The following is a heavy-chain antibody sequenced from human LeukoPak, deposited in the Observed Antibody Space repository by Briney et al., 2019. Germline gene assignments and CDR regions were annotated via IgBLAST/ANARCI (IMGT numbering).Heavy chain of an antibody. D-gene: IGHD3-22*01. CDR3: ARDPDIGSGYYFDY. CDR1: GFTFSGSD. CDR2: IWHDGSIE. Sequence: GGSLRLSCAASGFTFSGSDMHWVRQAPGKGLKWVAVIWHDGSIESYADSVKGRFTVSRDNSKTTLYLQMNSLRAEDTAVYYCARDPDIGSGYYFDYWGQGTLVTVSS. J-gene: IGHJ4*02. V-gene: IGHV3-33*01.